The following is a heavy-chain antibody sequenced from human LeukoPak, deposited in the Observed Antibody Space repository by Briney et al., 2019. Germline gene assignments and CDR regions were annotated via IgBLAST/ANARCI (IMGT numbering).Heavy chain of an antibody. D-gene: IGHD2-2*01. Sequence: GGSLRLSCAASGFTFSGYWMSWVRQAPWKGLEWVANIKQDGSEKYYVDSMKGRFTISRDNAKNSLYLQMNSLRAEDTAVYYCARDYQPLLYYMDVWGKGTTVTVSS. CDR3: ARDYQPLLYYMDV. V-gene: IGHV3-7*01. CDR2: IKQDGSEK. CDR1: GFTFSGYW. J-gene: IGHJ6*03.